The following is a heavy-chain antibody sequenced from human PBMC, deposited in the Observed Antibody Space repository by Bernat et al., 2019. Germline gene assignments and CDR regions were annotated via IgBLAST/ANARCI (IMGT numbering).Heavy chain of an antibody. CDR1: GYSFTSYW. D-gene: IGHD3/OR15-3a*01. V-gene: IGHV5-51*01. J-gene: IGHJ6*02. CDR3: ARQGTGYYTEYRGMDV. Sequence: EVQLVQSGAEVKKPGESLKISCKGSGYSFTSYWIGWVRQMPGKGLGWMGIIYPGDSDTRYSPSFQRQVTISAAKSISTAYLQLSSLKASDTAMYYCARQGTGYYTEYRGMDVWGQGTTVTVSS. CDR2: IYPGDSDT.